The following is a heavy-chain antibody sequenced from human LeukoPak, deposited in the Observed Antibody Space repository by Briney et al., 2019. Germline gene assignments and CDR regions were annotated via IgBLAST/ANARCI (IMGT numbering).Heavy chain of an antibody. CDR2: ISYDGSNK. D-gene: IGHD3-9*01. CDR1: GFTFSSYG. V-gene: IGHV3-30*18. CDR3: AKDPGYYDILTGPDY. Sequence: GGSLRPSCAASGFTFSSYGMHWVRQAPGKGLEWVAVISYDGSNKYYADSVKGRFTISRDNSKNTLYLQVNSLRAEDTAVYYCAKDPGYYDILTGPDYWGQGTLVTVSS. J-gene: IGHJ4*02.